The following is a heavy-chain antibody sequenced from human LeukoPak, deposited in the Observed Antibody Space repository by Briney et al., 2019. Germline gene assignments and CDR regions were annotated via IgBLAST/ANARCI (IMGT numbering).Heavy chain of an antibody. CDR1: GFTFSSYS. J-gene: IGHJ3*02. V-gene: IGHV3-48*02. CDR2: ISSSSSTI. D-gene: IGHD3-22*01. CDR3: ARLYYDSSGYGLGAFDI. Sequence: PGGSLRLSCAASGFTFSSYSMNWVRQAPGKGLEWVSYISSSSSTIYYADSVKGRFTISRDNAKNSLHLQMNSLRDEDTAVYYCARLYYDSSGYGLGAFDIWGQGTMVTVSS.